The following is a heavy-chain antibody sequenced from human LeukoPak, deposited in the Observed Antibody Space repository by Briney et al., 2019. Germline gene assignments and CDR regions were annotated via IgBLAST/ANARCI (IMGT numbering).Heavy chain of an antibody. CDR2: IYYSEST. D-gene: IGHD3-10*01. CDR1: GYSISSGYY. J-gene: IGHJ4*02. V-gene: IGHV4-61*01. CDR3: ARIRWEFFDY. Sequence: PSETLSLTCTVSGYSISSGYYWGWIRQPPGRGLEWIGYIYYSESTNYNPSLKSRVTISVDTSKNQFSLKLSSVTAADTAVYYCARIRWEFFDYWGQGTLVTVSS.